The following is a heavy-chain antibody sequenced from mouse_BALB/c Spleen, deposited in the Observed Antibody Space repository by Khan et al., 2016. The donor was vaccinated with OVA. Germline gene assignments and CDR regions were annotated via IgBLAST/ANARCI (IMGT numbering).Heavy chain of an antibody. J-gene: IGHJ4*01. CDR2: ISYSGST. V-gene: IGHV3-2*02. CDR1: GYSITSDYA. D-gene: IGHD2-3*01. Sequence: VQLQQSGPGLVKPSQSLSLTCTVTGYSITSDYAWNWIRQFPGNKLEWMGYISYSGSTNYNPSLKSRISITRDTSKKQFFLQLNSVTTEDTATYDCARDGSRYNYAMDYWGQGTSVTVSS. CDR3: ARDGSRYNYAMDY.